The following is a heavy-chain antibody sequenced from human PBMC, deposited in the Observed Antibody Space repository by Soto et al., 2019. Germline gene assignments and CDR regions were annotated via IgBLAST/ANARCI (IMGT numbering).Heavy chain of an antibody. D-gene: IGHD3-10*01. J-gene: IGHJ5*02. CDR3: ARLYMVRGVMDWCDP. CDR2: IYPSGST. CDR1: GGSISSSNW. V-gene: IGHV4-4*02. Sequence: QVQLQESGPGLVKPSGTLSLTCAVSGGSISSSNWWSWFRQPPGKGLEWIGEIYPSGSTNYNPSLKSRVTKSVDKSKNQFSLRLSSVTAADTAVNYCARLYMVRGVMDWCDPWGQGTLVTVSS.